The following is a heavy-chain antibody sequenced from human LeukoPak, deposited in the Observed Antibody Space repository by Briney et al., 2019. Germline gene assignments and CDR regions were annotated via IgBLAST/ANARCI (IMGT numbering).Heavy chain of an antibody. CDR3: ARESSGWYGLHLDYYYYMDV. Sequence: GASVKVSCKASGYTFTGYYMHWVRQAPGQGLEWMGWINPNSGGTNYAQKFQGRVTMTRDTSISTAYVELSRLRSDDTAVYYCARESSGWYGLHLDYYYYMDVWGKGTTVTVSS. V-gene: IGHV1-2*02. CDR2: INPNSGGT. D-gene: IGHD6-19*01. CDR1: GYTFTGYY. J-gene: IGHJ6*03.